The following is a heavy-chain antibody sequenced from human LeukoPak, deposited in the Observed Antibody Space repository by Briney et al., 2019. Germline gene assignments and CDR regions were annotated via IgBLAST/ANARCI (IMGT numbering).Heavy chain of an antibody. D-gene: IGHD6-19*01. CDR3: ARCRRYTTGWCNWLDP. Sequence: SVKVSCKASGGTFSSYAISWVRQAPGQGLEWMGGIIPIFGTANYAQKFQGRVTITADKSTSTAYMELSSLRSEDTAVYFCARCRRYTTGWCNWLDPWGQGTQVTVSS. V-gene: IGHV1-69*06. CDR1: GGTFSSYA. CDR2: IIPIFGTA. J-gene: IGHJ5*02.